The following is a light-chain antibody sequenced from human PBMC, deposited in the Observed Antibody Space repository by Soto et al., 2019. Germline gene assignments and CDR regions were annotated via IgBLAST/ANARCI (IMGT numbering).Light chain of an antibody. CDR3: QQFASYPLT. V-gene: IGKV3-20*01. J-gene: IGKJ4*01. CDR2: GAS. CDR1: QTVSSNY. Sequence: DIVVTQSPATLSLSPGERATLPCRASQTVSSNYLAWYQQKPGQAPRLLIYGASSRATGIPARFSGSGSGTDFTLTISRLEPEDFAVYYCQQFASYPLTFGGGTKVDI.